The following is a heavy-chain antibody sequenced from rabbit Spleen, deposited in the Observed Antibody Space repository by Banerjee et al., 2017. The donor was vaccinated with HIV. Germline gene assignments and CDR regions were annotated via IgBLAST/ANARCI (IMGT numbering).Heavy chain of an antibody. Sequence: QEQLVESGGGLVRPEGSLKLSCTASGFSFSNKAVMCWVRQAPGKGLQWIACINAATGKPVYATWASGRFTISRTSSTTVTLRMTSLTAADRATYFCARDLVGVIGWNFYLWG. J-gene: IGHJ4*01. CDR2: INAATGKP. D-gene: IGHD1-1*01. CDR1: GFSFSNKAV. V-gene: IGHV1S45*01. CDR3: ARDLVGVIGWNFYL.